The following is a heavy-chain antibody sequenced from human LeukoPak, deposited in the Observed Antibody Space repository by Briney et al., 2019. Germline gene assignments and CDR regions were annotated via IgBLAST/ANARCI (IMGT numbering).Heavy chain of an antibody. J-gene: IGHJ4*02. D-gene: IGHD4-23*01. V-gene: IGHV3-21*01. CDR2: ISSSSSYI. CDR1: GFTFSSYS. CDR3: ARVAYGGRYFDY. Sequence: KTGGSLRLSCAASGFTFSSYSMNWVRQAPGKGLEWVSSISSSSSYIYYADSVKGRFTISRDNAKNSLYLQMNSLRAEDTAVYYCARVAYGGRYFDYWGQGTLVTVSS.